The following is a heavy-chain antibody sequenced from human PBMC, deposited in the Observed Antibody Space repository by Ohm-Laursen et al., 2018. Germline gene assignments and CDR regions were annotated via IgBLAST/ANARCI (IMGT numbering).Heavy chain of an antibody. J-gene: IGHJ4*02. CDR1: GGSISSGNYY. D-gene: IGHD2-2*02. CDR2: IYYSGST. V-gene: IGHV4-31*03. CDR3: ARVREAYTNPYFDH. Sequence: SQTLSLTCSVSGGSISSGNYYWSWIRQYPGKGLEWIGYIYYSGSTYYNPSLKSRATISVDTSKNQFSLKLSSVTAADTAVYYCARVREAYTNPYFDHWGQGTLVTVSS.